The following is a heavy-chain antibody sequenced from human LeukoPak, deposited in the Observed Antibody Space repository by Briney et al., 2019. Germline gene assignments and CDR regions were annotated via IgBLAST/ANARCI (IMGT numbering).Heavy chain of an antibody. Sequence: GGSLRLSCAASGFIFSDYYMSWIRQAPGKGLEWVSYISSSGSTIYYADSVKGRFTISRDNAKNSLYLQMNSLRAEDTAVYYCARVSRSTDYDILTGYPKDAFDIWGQGTMVTVSS. D-gene: IGHD3-9*01. CDR3: ARVSRSTDYDILTGYPKDAFDI. J-gene: IGHJ3*02. CDR2: ISSSGSTI. CDR1: GFIFSDYY. V-gene: IGHV3-11*04.